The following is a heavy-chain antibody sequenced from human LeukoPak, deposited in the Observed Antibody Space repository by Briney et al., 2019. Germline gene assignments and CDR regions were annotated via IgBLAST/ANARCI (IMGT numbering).Heavy chain of an antibody. Sequence: SETLSLTCTVSGGSISSYYWSWIRQPPGKGLEWIGYIYYSGSTNYNPSLKSRVTISVDTSKNQFSLKLSSVTAADTAVYYCARDNGHNSSWFDYWGQGTLVTVSS. CDR2: IYYSGST. CDR3: ARDNGHNSSWFDY. V-gene: IGHV4-59*01. CDR1: GGSISSYY. D-gene: IGHD6-6*01. J-gene: IGHJ4*02.